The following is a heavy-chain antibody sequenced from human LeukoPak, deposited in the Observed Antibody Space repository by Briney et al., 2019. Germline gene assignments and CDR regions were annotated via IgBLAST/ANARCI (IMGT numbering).Heavy chain of an antibody. V-gene: IGHV3-23*01. J-gene: IGHJ4*02. CDR1: GFTFSSYA. CDR3: ASGYSSSWATFDY. Sequence: GSLRLSCAASGFTFSSYAMSWVRQAPGKGLEWVSAISGSGSSTYYADSVKGRFTISRDNAKNSLYLQMNSLRADDTAVYYCASGYSSSWATFDYWGQGTLVTVSS. CDR2: ISGSGSST. D-gene: IGHD6-13*01.